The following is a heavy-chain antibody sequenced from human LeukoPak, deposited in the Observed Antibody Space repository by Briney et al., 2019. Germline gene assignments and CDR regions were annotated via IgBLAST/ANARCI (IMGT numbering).Heavy chain of an antibody. J-gene: IGHJ5*02. Sequence: SVKVSCKASGYTFTSYGISWVRQAPGQGLEWMGRIIPILGIANYAQKFQGRVTITADKSTSTAYMELSSLRSEDTAEYYCASVLSGIAVAGSFDPWGQGTLVTVSS. CDR1: GYTFTSYG. CDR3: ASVLSGIAVAGSFDP. CDR2: IIPILGIA. V-gene: IGHV1-69*04. D-gene: IGHD6-19*01.